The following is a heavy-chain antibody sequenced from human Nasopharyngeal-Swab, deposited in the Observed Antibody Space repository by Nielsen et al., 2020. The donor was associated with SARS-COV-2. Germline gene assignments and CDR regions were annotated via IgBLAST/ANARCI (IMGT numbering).Heavy chain of an antibody. Sequence: GGSLRLSCAASGFIVSSKYMSWVRQAPGKGLDWVSVIFADGKTHYADSVKGRFTISRDNSKNTLYLQMNSLRAEDTAVYYCARGSSTSCYEWGQGTLVTVSS. V-gene: IGHV3-53*01. J-gene: IGHJ4*02. CDR1: GFIVSSKY. CDR3: ARGSSTSCYE. CDR2: IFADGKT. D-gene: IGHD2-2*01.